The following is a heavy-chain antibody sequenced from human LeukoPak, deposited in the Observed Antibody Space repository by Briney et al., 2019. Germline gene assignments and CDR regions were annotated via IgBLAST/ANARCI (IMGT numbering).Heavy chain of an antibody. V-gene: IGHV3-23*01. Sequence: PGGSLRLSCAASGFTFSSYAMSWVRQAPGKGLEWVSAISGSGGSTYYADSVKGRFTISRDNSKNTLYLQMNSLRAEDTAVYYCAKEPRIAVAGEAPSDAEYFQHWGQGTLVTVSS. CDR3: AKEPRIAVAGEAPSDAEYFQH. D-gene: IGHD6-19*01. J-gene: IGHJ1*01. CDR1: GFTFSSYA. CDR2: ISGSGGST.